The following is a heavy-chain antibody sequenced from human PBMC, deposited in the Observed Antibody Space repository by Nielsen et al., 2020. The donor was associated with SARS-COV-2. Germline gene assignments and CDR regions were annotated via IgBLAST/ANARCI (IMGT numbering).Heavy chain of an antibody. CDR1: GFTFSSYG. D-gene: IGHD4-23*01. Sequence: GESLKISCAASGFTFSSYGMHWVRQAPGKGLEWVAVISYDGSNKYYADSVKGRFTISRDNSKNTLYLQMNSLRAEDTAVYYCATTTVVTDYYYYGMDVWGQGTTVTVSS. V-gene: IGHV3-30*03. J-gene: IGHJ6*02. CDR2: ISYDGSNK. CDR3: ATTTVVTDYYYYGMDV.